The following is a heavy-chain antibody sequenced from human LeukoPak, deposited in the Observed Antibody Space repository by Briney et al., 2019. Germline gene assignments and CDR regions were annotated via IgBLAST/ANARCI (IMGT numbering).Heavy chain of an antibody. J-gene: IGHJ1*01. CDR3: ARDRTTSATVSNGYFQH. D-gene: IGHD4-17*01. V-gene: IGHV3-7*01. CDR2: IKQDGSEK. Sequence: GGSLRLSCAASGFTFSSYWMSWVRQAPGKGLEWVANIKQDGSEKYYVDSVKGRFTISRDNAKNSLYLQMNSLRAEDTAVYYCARDRTTSATVSNGYFQHWGQGTLVTVSS. CDR1: GFTFSSYW.